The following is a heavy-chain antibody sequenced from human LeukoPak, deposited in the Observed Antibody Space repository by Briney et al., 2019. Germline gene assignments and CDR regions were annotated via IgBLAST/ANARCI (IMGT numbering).Heavy chain of an antibody. CDR3: ARGRSEDIVVVVAATDFDY. D-gene: IGHD2-15*01. V-gene: IGHV4-34*01. CDR2: INHSGST. CDR1: GGSFSGYY. Sequence: PSETLSLTCAVYGGSFSGYYWSWIRQPPGKGLEWIGEINHSGSTNYNPSLKSRVTISVDTSKNQFSLKLSSVTAADTAAYYCARGRSEDIVVVVAATDFDYWGQGTLVTASS. J-gene: IGHJ4*02.